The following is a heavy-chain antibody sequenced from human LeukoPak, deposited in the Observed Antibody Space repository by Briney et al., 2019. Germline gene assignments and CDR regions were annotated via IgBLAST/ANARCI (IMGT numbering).Heavy chain of an antibody. J-gene: IGHJ4*02. CDR2: INHSGST. V-gene: IGHV4-34*01. CDR3: ARAGWFGELYGPLDF. CDR1: GESFNNYY. Sequence: SETLSLTCAVYGESFNNYYWTWIRQSPGKGLEWIGEINHSGSTNYNPSLKSRVTISVDPSKNQFSLKLTSVIAADTAVYYCARAGWFGELYGPLDFWGQGTLVTVSS. D-gene: IGHD3-10*01.